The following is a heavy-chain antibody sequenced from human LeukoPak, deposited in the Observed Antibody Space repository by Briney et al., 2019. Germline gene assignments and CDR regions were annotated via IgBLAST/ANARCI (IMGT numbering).Heavy chain of an antibody. V-gene: IGHV1-18*01. D-gene: IGHD3-9*01. J-gene: IGHJ4*02. CDR3: ARGHNYDILTGYLTEPDY. CDR2: ISAYNGNT. Sequence: ASVKVSCKASGYTFTSYGISWVRQAPGQGLEWMGWISAYNGNTNYAQKLQGRVTMTTDTSTSTAYMELRSLRSDDTAVYYCARGHNYDILTGYLTEPDYWGQGTLVTVSS. CDR1: GYTFTSYG.